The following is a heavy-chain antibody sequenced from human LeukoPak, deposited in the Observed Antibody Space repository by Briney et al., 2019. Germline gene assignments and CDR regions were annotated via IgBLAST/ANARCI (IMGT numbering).Heavy chain of an antibody. V-gene: IGHV3-64*01. D-gene: IGHD3-22*01. CDR3: HSSYDSSGYSKYDAFDI. J-gene: IGHJ3*02. Sequence: GGSLRLSCAASGFTFSSCAMHWVRQAPGKGLEYVSAISSNGGSTYYANSVKGRFTISRDNSKNTLYLQMGSLRAEDMAVYYCHSSYDSSGYSKYDAFDIWGQGTMVTVSS. CDR1: GFTFSSCA. CDR2: ISSNGGST.